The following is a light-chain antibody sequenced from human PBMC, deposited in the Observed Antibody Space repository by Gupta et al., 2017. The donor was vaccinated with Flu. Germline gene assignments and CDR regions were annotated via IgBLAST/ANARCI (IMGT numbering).Light chain of an antibody. CDR3: MQGAHWPWT. CDR1: QGLVYSDGNTY. Sequence: DVVMTQSPLSLSVTLGQPASISCRSSQGLVYSDGNTYLHWFQQRPGQTPRRLIHLVSYRVSGVPDRFSGSGSGTDFTLKISRVEAEDVGIYFCMQGAHWPWTFGQGTKVEVK. J-gene: IGKJ1*01. CDR2: LVS. V-gene: IGKV2-30*01.